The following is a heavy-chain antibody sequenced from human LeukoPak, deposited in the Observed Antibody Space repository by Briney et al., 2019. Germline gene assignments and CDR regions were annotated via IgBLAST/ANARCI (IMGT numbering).Heavy chain of an antibody. J-gene: IGHJ4*02. D-gene: IGHD3-22*01. V-gene: IGHV4-59*08. CDR1: GASITTYY. CDR2: IYHSGST. CDR3: ARHLYDSSGYPFDY. Sequence: SETLSLTCTVSGASITTYYWSWIRQPPGKGLVWIRYIYHSGSTKYNPSLKSRVTISVHTSTNQFSLRLSSVTAADTAVYYCARHLYDSSGYPFDYWGQGTLVTVSS.